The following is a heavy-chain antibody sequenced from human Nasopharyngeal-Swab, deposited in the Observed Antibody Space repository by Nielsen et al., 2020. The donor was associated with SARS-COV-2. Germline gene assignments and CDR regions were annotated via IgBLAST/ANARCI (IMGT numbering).Heavy chain of an antibody. CDR3: AKDRLPDGAWDIDY. CDR2: ILGGGSDK. CDR1: GFTFSGYA. V-gene: IGHV3-23*01. J-gene: IGHJ4*02. Sequence: GESLKISCPASGFTFSGYAMNWVRQAPGAGLQWVAGILGGGSDKFYAESVMGRFTISRDNSKNTLYLQMNSLRAEDTATYYCAKDRLPDGAWDIDYWGQGTLVTVSP. D-gene: IGHD2-21*02.